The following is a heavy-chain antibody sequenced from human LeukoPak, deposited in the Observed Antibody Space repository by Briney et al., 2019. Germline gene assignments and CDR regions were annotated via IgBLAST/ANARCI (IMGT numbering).Heavy chain of an antibody. CDR2: INPNSGGT. Sequence: ATVKVSCKASGYTFTGYYMHWVRQAPGQGLEWMGWINPNSGGTNYAQKFQGRVTMTRDTSISTAYMELSRLRSDDTAVYYCARDGVPAAIRGMSWFDPWGQGTLVTVSS. D-gene: IGHD2-2*01. CDR3: ARDGVPAAIRGMSWFDP. V-gene: IGHV1-2*02. J-gene: IGHJ5*02. CDR1: GYTFTGYY.